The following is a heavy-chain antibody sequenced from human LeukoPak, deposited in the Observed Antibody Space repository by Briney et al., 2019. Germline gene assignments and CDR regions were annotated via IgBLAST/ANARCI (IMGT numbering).Heavy chain of an antibody. V-gene: IGHV1-46*01. CDR1: GGTFTSYY. J-gene: IGHJ4*02. CDR3: ARAAAAGKHAPPVGY. Sequence: GASVKVSCKPSGGTFTSYYMHWVRHAPGQGLEWMGIINPSGGSTSYAQKFQGRVTMTRDTSTSTVYMELTSLRSEDTAVYYCARAAAAGKHAPPVGYWGQGTPVTVSS. D-gene: IGHD6-13*01. CDR2: INPSGGST.